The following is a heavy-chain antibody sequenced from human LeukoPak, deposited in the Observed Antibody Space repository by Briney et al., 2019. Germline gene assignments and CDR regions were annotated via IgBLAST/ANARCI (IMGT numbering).Heavy chain of an antibody. V-gene: IGHV1-69*01. CDR2: IIPIFGTA. J-gene: IGHJ4*02. D-gene: IGHD2-8*01. Sequence: SVQVSCQASGGTFSSYAISWVRQAPGQGLEWMGGIIPIFGTANYAQKFQGRVTITADESTSTAYMELSSLRSEDTAVYYCARDRMVYTPDEAENYFDYWGQGTLVTVSS. CDR3: ARDRMVYTPDEAENYFDY. CDR1: GGTFSSYA.